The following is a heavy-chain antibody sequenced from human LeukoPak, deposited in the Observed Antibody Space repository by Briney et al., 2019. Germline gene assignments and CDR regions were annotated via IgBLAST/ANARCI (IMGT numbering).Heavy chain of an antibody. CDR2: INPSGGST. CDR3: ARDKGQYSYGYGVFDI. Sequence: ASVEVSCKASGYTFTSYYMHWVRQAPGQGLEWMGIINPSGGSTSYAQKFQGRVTMTRDTSTSTVYMELSSLRSEDTAVYYCARDKGQYSYGYGVFDIWGQGTMVTVSS. D-gene: IGHD5-18*01. V-gene: IGHV1-46*01. J-gene: IGHJ3*02. CDR1: GYTFTSYY.